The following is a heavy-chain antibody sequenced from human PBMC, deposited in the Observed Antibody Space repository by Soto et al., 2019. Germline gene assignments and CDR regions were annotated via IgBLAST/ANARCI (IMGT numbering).Heavy chain of an antibody. CDR1: GGSISGYF. D-gene: IGHD5-12*01. Sequence: SETLSLTCTVSGGSISGYFWSWIRQPPGKGLDWVGYIYFSGITNYNPPLKSRVSLLVDTSKNYFSLSLNSVTAADTAVYYCARARSGYNIDAFDIWGQGKMVTVSS. J-gene: IGHJ3*02. CDR3: ARARSGYNIDAFDI. V-gene: IGHV4-59*01. CDR2: IYFSGIT.